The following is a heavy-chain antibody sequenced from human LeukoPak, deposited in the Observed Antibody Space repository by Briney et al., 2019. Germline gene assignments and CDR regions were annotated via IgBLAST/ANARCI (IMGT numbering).Heavy chain of an antibody. CDR1: GFTFSSYA. V-gene: IGHV3-30*04. CDR3: AGDRTYYFDY. J-gene: IGHJ4*02. Sequence: GRSLRLSCAASGFTFSSYAMHWVRQAPGKGLEWVAVISYDGSNKYYADSVKGRFTISRDNSKNTLYLQMNSLRAEDTAVYYCAGDRTYYFDYWGQGTLVTVSS. CDR2: ISYDGSNK.